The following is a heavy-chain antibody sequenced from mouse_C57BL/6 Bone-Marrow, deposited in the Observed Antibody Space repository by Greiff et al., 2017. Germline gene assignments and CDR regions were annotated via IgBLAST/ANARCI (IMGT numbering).Heavy chain of an antibody. V-gene: IGHV1-64*01. CDR3: ARAVPLVFDV. Sequence: QVQLQQPGAELVKPGASVKLSCKASGYTFTSYWMHWVRPRPGQGLAWIGMIHPNSGSTNYNEKFKSKATLTVDKSSSTAYMQLSSLTSEDSAVYYCARAVPLVFDVWGTGTTVTVSS. CDR1: GYTFTSYW. CDR2: IHPNSGST. J-gene: IGHJ1*03. D-gene: IGHD1-1*01.